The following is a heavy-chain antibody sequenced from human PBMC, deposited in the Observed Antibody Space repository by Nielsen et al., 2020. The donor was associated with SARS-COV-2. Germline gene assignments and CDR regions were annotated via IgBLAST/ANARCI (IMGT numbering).Heavy chain of an antibody. Sequence: SETLSLTCAVYGGSFSAYYWNWSRQPPGKGLEWIGEINHSRSTNYNPSLKSRVTISLDTSKNQFSLKLSSVTAADTAVYYCARGLGSIENYMDVWGKGTTVTVSS. CDR3: ARGLGSIENYMDV. J-gene: IGHJ6*03. CDR2: INHSRST. V-gene: IGHV4-34*01. CDR1: GGSFSAYY. D-gene: IGHD2/OR15-2a*01.